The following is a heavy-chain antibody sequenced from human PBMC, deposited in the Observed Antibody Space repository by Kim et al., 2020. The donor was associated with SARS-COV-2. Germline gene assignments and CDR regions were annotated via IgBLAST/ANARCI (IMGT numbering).Heavy chain of an antibody. J-gene: IGHJ6*01. Sequence: SVKVSCKASGGTFSNHGFCWVRQAPGQGLEWMGRIIPFLNLSNYAQKFQDRVTLIADESTSTLYLELSSLRSEDTAVYFCARATFSSADDYLYHMDVWGQGTTVAVSS. D-gene: IGHD2-2*01. CDR1: GGTFSNHG. CDR2: IIPFLNLS. CDR3: ARATFSSADDYLYHMDV. V-gene: IGHV1-69*04.